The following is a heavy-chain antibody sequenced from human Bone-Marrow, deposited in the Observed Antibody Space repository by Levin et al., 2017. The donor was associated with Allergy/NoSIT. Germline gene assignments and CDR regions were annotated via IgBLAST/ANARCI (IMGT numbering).Heavy chain of an antibody. D-gene: IGHD3-3*01. CDR2: IYYSGST. V-gene: IGHV4-59*01. CDR3: AREKAAETYDDFWSGGYYFDY. CDR1: GGSISSYY. J-gene: IGHJ4*02. Sequence: KASETLSLTCTVSGGSISSYYWSWIRQPPGKGLEWIGYIYYSGSTNYNPSLKSRVTISVDTSKNQFSLKLSSVTAADTAVYYCAREKAAETYDDFWSGGYYFDYWGQGTLVTVSS.